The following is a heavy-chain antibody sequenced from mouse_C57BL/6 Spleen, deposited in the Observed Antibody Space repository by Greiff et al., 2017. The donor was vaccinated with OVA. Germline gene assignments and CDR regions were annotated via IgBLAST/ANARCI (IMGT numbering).Heavy chain of an antibody. Sequence: EVKLVESGGGLVKPGGSLKLSCAASGFTFSDYGMHWVRQAPEKGLEWVAYISSGSSTIYYADTVKGRFTISRDNAKNTLFLQMTSLRSEDTAMYYCARGSSCLDYWGQGTTLTVSS. D-gene: IGHD1-1*01. V-gene: IGHV5-17*01. CDR1: GFTFSDYG. CDR3: ARGSSCLDY. J-gene: IGHJ2*01. CDR2: ISSGSSTI.